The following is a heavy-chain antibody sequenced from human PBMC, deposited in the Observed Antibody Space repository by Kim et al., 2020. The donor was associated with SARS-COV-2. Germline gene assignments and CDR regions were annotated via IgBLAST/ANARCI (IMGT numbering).Heavy chain of an antibody. V-gene: IGHV5-51*01. J-gene: IGHJ6*02. CDR1: GYSFTSYW. D-gene: IGHD6-19*01. CDR3: ARLKYSSGWYQSLGMDV. Sequence: GESLKISCKGSGYSFTSYWIGWVRQMPGKGLEWMGIIYPGDSDTRYSPSFQGQVTISADKSISTAYLQWSSLKASDTAMYYCARLKYSSGWYQSLGMDVWGQGTTVTVSS. CDR2: IYPGDSDT.